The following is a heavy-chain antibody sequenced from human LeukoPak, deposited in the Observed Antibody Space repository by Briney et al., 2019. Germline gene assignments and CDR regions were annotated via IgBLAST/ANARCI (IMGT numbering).Heavy chain of an antibody. D-gene: IGHD6-13*01. CDR1: GFTVSSNY. Sequence: GGSLRLSCAASGFTVSSNYMSWVRQAPGKGLEWVSVIYSGGSTYYADSVKGRFTISRDNSKNTLYLQMNSLRAEDTAVYYCAREPGYSSSWYGFGALDIWGQGTMVTVSS. J-gene: IGHJ3*02. V-gene: IGHV3-66*01. CDR3: AREPGYSSSWYGFGALDI. CDR2: IYSGGST.